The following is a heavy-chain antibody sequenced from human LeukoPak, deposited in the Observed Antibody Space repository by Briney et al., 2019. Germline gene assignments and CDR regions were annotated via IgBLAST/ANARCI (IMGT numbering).Heavy chain of an antibody. CDR3: ARGMYYYYYYMDV. CDR2: IYYSGST. V-gene: IGHV4-59*12. Sequence: SETLSLTCTVSGGSISSYYWSWIRQPPGKGLEWIGYIYYSGSTSYNPSLKSRVTISVDTSKNQFSLKLSSVTAADTAVYYCARGMYYYYYYMDVWGKGTTVTVSS. J-gene: IGHJ6*03. CDR1: GGSISSYY.